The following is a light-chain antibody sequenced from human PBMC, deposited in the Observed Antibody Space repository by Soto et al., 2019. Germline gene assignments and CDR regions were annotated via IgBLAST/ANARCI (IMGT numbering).Light chain of an antibody. Sequence: EIVLTQSPGTLSLSPGERATLSCRASQSVSSNYLAWYQQKPGQAPRLLIYGATSRATGIPDRFSGGGSGTDFTLTISRLEPEEFAVYYCQQYGSLPYTFGQGTKREIK. CDR3: QQYGSLPYT. V-gene: IGKV3-20*01. CDR1: QSVSSNY. J-gene: IGKJ2*01. CDR2: GAT.